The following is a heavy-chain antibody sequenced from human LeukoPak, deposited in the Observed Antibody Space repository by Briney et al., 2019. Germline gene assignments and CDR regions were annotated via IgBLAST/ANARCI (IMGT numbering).Heavy chain of an antibody. CDR2: ISYDGSNK. V-gene: IGHV3-30*04. D-gene: IGHD5-12*01. CDR1: GFTFSSYA. Sequence: GGSLRLSCAASGFTFSSYAMHWVRQAPGKGLEWVAVISYDGSNKYYADSVKGRFTISRDNSKNTLYLQMNSLRAEDTAVHYCARDQDIVATIFDYWGQGTLATVSS. J-gene: IGHJ4*02. CDR3: ARDQDIVATIFDY.